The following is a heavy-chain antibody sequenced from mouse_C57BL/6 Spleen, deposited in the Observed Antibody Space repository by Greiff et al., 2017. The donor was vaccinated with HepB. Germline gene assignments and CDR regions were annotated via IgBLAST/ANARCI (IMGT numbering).Heavy chain of an antibody. D-gene: IGHD2-14*01. Sequence: VQRVESGPELVKPGASVKISCKASGYAFSSSWMNWVKQRPGKGLEWIGRIYPGDGDTNYNGKFKGKATLTADKSSSTAYMQLSSLTSEDSAVYFCANIGGFAYWGQGTLVTVSA. CDR1: GYAFSSSW. CDR2: IYPGDGDT. V-gene: IGHV1-82*01. J-gene: IGHJ3*01. CDR3: ANIGGFAY.